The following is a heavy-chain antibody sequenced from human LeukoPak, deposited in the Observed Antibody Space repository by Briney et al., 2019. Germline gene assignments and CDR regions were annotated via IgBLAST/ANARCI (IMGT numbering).Heavy chain of an antibody. D-gene: IGHD6-13*01. CDR3: ARRPHSSWKTRGFDY. J-gene: IGHJ4*02. Sequence: PSETLSLTCAVYGGSFSGYYWSCIRQPPRKGLEWVGEINHSGSTNYNPSLKSRVAISLDTSKNQFSLKLSSVTAADTAVYYCARRPHSSWKTRGFDYWGQGTLVTVSS. CDR2: INHSGST. V-gene: IGHV4-34*01. CDR1: GGSFSGYY.